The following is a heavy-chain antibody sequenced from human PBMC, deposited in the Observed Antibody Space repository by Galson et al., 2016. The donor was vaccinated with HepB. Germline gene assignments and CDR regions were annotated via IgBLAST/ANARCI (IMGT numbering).Heavy chain of an antibody. J-gene: IGHJ4*02. CDR2: ISGSGGYT. V-gene: IGHV3-23*01. Sequence: SLRLSCAASGFTFSTYGMSWVRQAPGKGLEWVAFISGSGGYTNYADSVKGRFTLSRNNSKNTVYLLMHSLRAEDTAVFYRVRNAGGYNFGDWGQGTLVIVSS. CDR3: VRNAGGYNFGD. CDR1: GFTFSTYG. D-gene: IGHD5-24*01.